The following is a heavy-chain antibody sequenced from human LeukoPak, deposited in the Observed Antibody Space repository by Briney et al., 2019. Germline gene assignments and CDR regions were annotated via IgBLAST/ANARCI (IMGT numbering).Heavy chain of an antibody. Sequence: SETLSLTCTVSGGSISSYYWSWIRQPAGKGLEWIGRIYTSGSTNYNPSLKSRVTMSVDTSKNQFSLKLSSVTAADTAVYYCERDGIPKGGYGLDYWGQGTLVTVSS. V-gene: IGHV4-4*07. CDR2: IYTSGST. J-gene: IGHJ4*02. CDR1: GGSISSYY. D-gene: IGHD5-18*01. CDR3: ERDGIPKGGYGLDY.